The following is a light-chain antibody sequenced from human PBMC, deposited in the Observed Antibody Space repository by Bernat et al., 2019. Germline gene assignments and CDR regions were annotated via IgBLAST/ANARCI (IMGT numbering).Light chain of an antibody. Sequence: QSVLTQPPAVSGAPGQRVTISCTGSRSNIGAGHDVHWYQQLPGTAPKLLIYGSSNRPSGVPLRFSASKSGTSASLAITGLQAEDEADYYCQSYDSNLSGSVFGGGTKLTVL. CDR1: RSNIGAGHD. CDR3: QSYDSNLSGSV. CDR2: GSS. V-gene: IGLV1-40*01. J-gene: IGLJ2*01.